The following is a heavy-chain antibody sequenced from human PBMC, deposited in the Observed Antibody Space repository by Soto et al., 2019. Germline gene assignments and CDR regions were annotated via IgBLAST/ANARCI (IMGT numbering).Heavy chain of an antibody. V-gene: IGHV1-3*01. D-gene: IGHD1-26*01. CDR1: GYTFTSYA. J-gene: IGHJ4*02. CDR3: ARDQGGSYYY. CDR2: INAGNGNT. Sequence: GASVKVSCKASGYTFTSYAMHWVRQAPGQRLEWMGWINAGNGNTKYSQKFQGRVTITRDTSTSTAYMELRSLRSDDTAVYYCARDQGGSYYYWGQGTLVTVSS.